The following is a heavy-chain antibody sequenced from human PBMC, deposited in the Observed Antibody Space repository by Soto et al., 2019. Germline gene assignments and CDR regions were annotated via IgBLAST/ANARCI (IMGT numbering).Heavy chain of an antibody. D-gene: IGHD2-8*01. CDR3: AAGPNHRLDY. J-gene: IGHJ4*02. CDR2: IVVAYGDT. CDR1: GFTFTTSA. Sequence: QMQLVQSGPEVKKPGTSVQLSCKASGFTFTTSAVLWVRQARGQRLEWIGWIVVAYGDTNYAQQFQERVTITSDMSTSTAYMELSSLRSEDTDVYYCAAGPNHRLDYWGQGTLVTVSS. V-gene: IGHV1-58*01.